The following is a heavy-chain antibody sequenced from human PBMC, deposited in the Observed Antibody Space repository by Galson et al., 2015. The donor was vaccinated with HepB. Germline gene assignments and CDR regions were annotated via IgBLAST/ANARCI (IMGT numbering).Heavy chain of an antibody. J-gene: IGHJ4*02. Sequence: SVKVSCKASGGTFSSYNISWVRQAPGQGLEWMGKIIPILGIANYAQKFQGRVTITADKSTSTAYMELSSLRSEDTAVYYCARLRDDGGNLFDYWGQGTLVTVYS. V-gene: IGHV1-69*02. D-gene: IGHD4-23*01. CDR2: IIPILGIA. CDR1: GGTFSSYN. CDR3: ARLRDDGGNLFDY.